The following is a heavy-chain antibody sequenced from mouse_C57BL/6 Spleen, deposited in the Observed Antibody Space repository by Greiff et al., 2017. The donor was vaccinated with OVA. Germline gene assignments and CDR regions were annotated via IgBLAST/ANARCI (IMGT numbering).Heavy chain of an antibody. CDR1: GFTFTDYY. J-gene: IGHJ4*01. V-gene: IGHV7-4*01. CDR3: VKARGYYYAMDY. CDR2: IRNKANGYTT. Sequence: EVNVVESGGGLVQPGASLRLSCAASGFTFTDYYMSWVRQPPGKAPEWLALIRNKANGYTTEYTASVKGRFTISRDNYQNILYLQMHTLRAADSAACYCVKARGYYYAMDYWGQGTSVTVSS.